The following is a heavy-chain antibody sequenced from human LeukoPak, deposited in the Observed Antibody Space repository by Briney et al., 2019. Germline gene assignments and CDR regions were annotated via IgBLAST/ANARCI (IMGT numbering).Heavy chain of an antibody. J-gene: IGHJ6*03. Sequence: PSETLSLTCTVSGGSISSYYWSWIRQPAGKGLEWIGRIYTSGSTNYNPSLKSRVTMSVDTSKNQFSLKLSSVTAADTAVYYCARDGVGSSWSDYYYYYYMDXXGKGTTVTVSS. D-gene: IGHD6-13*01. CDR1: GGSISSYY. CDR3: ARDGVGSSWSDYYYYYYMDX. V-gene: IGHV4-4*07. CDR2: IYTSGST.